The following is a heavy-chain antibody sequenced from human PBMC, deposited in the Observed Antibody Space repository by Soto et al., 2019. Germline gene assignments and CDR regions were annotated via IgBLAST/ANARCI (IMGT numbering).Heavy chain of an antibody. CDR2: IHHSGST. CDR3: ARGSMATLYFDY. J-gene: IGHJ4*02. V-gene: IGHV4-31*03. CDR1: GDSIDSSHYY. D-gene: IGHD3-10*01. Sequence: SETLCLTCTVSGDSIDSSHYYWNWIRQHPEKGLEWIGYIHHSGSTYYNPSLKSRLAISVDTSRNQFSLKVSSVTAADTAVYYCARGSMATLYFDYWGQGALVTVSS.